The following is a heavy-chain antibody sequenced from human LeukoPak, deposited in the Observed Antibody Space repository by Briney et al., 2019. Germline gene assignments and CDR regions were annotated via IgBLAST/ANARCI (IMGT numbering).Heavy chain of an antibody. D-gene: IGHD3-3*01. Sequence: SETLSLTFTVSGGSISSGSYYWSWIRQPAGKGLEWIGRIYTSGSTNYNPSLKSRVTISVDTSKNQFSLKLSSVTAADTAVYYCARVCFFDDFWSGYHYAFDIWGQGTMVTVSS. CDR3: ARVCFFDDFWSGYHYAFDI. J-gene: IGHJ3*02. V-gene: IGHV4-61*02. CDR2: IYTSGST. CDR1: GGSISSGSYY.